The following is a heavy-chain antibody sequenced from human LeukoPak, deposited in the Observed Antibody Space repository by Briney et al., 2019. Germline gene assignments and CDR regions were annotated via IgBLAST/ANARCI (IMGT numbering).Heavy chain of an antibody. CDR3: ARGAGYSSGWALWSPIYMDV. V-gene: IGHV3-53*01. Sequence: SGGSLRLSCAASGFTVSSNYMSWVRQAPGKGLEWVSVIYSGGSTYYADSVKGRFTISRDNSKDTLYLQMNSLRAEDTAVYYCARGAGYSSGWALWSPIYMDVWGKGTTVTISS. CDR2: IYSGGST. J-gene: IGHJ6*03. D-gene: IGHD6-19*01. CDR1: GFTVSSNY.